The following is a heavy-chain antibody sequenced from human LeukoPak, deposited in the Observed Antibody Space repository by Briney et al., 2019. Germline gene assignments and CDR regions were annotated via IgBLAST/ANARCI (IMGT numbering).Heavy chain of an antibody. CDR3: ARRIPAAGQSSYYFDS. CDR1: GGSISGYC. Sequence: SETLSLTCTVSGGSISGYCWDWIRQPPGKGLEWIGYVCHTGSTNSNPSLKSRVTLSVDTSKNQFSLRLTSVTAADTAVYYCARRIPAAGQSSYYFDSWGQGALVTVSS. V-gene: IGHV4-59*01. J-gene: IGHJ4*02. CDR2: VCHTGST. D-gene: IGHD6-13*01.